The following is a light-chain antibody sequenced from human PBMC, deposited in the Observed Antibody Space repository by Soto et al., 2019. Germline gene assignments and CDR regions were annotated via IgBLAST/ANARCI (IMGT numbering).Light chain of an antibody. CDR1: QSVSSK. V-gene: IGKV3-15*01. CDR2: AAS. CDR3: QQYSNWPPYT. Sequence: EIVMTQSPATLSVSPGERATLSCRASQSVSSKLAWYQQKPGQAPRLLIYAASTRATGIPARFIGSGSGTEFTLTIPCLQSEDFAVDYWQQYSNWPPYTFGQGTKLEL. J-gene: IGKJ2*01.